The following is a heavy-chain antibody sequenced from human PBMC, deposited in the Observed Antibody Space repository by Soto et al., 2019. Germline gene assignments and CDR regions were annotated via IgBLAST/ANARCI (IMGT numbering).Heavy chain of an antibody. CDR3: AQETSSEWGYLEI. Sequence: GSSLRLSCATSGFTFSRHAMTWVRQAPGKGLERVSTISGSGRTYYADSVKGRFTISRDNSKNTLYLQMNTLRADDTALYYCAQETSSEWGYLEIWAQGTTVTVSS. D-gene: IGHD6-19*01. V-gene: IGHV3-23*01. CDR1: GFTFSRHA. J-gene: IGHJ6*02. CDR2: ISGSGRT.